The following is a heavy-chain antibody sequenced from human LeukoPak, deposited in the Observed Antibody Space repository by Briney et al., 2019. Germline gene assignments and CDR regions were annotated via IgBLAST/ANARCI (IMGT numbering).Heavy chain of an antibody. D-gene: IGHD1-20*01. CDR2: INHSGST. CDR3: ARDRTSFITGAHPLDY. V-gene: IGHV4-34*01. Sequence: KSSETLSLTCAVYGGPFSGYYWSWIRQPPGKGLEWIGEINHSGSTNYNPSLKSRVTISVDTSKNQFSLKLSSVTAADTAVYYCARDRTSFITGAHPLDYWGQGTLVTVSS. CDR1: GGPFSGYY. J-gene: IGHJ4*02.